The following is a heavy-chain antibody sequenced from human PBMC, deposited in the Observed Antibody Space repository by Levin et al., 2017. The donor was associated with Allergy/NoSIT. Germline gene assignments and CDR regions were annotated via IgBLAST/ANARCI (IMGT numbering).Heavy chain of an antibody. D-gene: IGHD5-12*01. CDR3: ARGTQYVDIVATIPRDAFDI. CDR1: GGSFSGYY. J-gene: IGHJ3*02. V-gene: IGHV4-34*01. Sequence: SETLSLTCAVYGGSFSGYYWSWIRQPPGKGLEWIGEINHSGSTNYNPSLKSRVTISVDTSKNQFSLKLSSVTAADTAVYYCARGTQYVDIVATIPRDAFDIWGQGTMVTVSS. CDR2: INHSGST.